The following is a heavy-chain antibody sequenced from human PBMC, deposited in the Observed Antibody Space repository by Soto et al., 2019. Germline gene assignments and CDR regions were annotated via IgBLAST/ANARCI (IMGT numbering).Heavy chain of an antibody. J-gene: IGHJ5*02. CDR2: INPDNGNT. V-gene: IGHV1-3*01. CDR1: GYNFTRYT. D-gene: IGHD2-15*01. Sequence: GASVKVSCKASGYNFTRYTMNWERQAPGQRLEWMGWINPDNGNTKSSQKFQDRVIITRDTSASTAYMDLSSLRSEDTAVYYCARGIATGQLDPWGQGTLVTVSS. CDR3: ARGIATGQLDP.